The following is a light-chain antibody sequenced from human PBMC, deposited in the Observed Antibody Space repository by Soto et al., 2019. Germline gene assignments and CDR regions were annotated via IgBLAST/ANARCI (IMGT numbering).Light chain of an antibody. CDR1: QAIGNY. J-gene: IGKJ5*01. Sequence: DIQMTQSPSSLSASVGDRVTITCRASQAIGNYLNWYQQKPGKAPNLLIFGATTLQSGVPSRFSGSGYGTNLTIIISVLQPEDFAIYYCTQCKANPITLGKGTILEIK. CDR2: GAT. CDR3: TQCKANPIT. V-gene: IGKV1-39*01.